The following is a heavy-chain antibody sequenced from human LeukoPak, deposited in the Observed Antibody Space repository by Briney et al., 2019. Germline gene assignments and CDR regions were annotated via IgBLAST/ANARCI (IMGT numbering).Heavy chain of an antibody. Sequence: PSETLSLTCTVSGGTLSNYYWSWIRQPPGKGLEWIGYIYSSGSTNYNNPSLKSRVTISLDTSKNQFSLKLTSLTSADTAVYYCARGDYGEYPGYYWGQGALVTVSS. CDR3: ARGDYGEYPGYY. CDR1: GGTLSNYY. V-gene: IGHV4-59*01. D-gene: IGHD4-17*01. CDR2: IYSSGST. J-gene: IGHJ4*02.